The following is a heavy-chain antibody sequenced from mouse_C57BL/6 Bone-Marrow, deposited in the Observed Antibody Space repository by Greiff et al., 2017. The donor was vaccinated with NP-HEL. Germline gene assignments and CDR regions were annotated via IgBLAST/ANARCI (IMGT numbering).Heavy chain of an antibody. D-gene: IGHD1-1*01. V-gene: IGHV2-2*01. CDR2: IWRGGST. CDR3: ASRRYYGSSWFAY. CDR1: GFSLTSYG. J-gene: IGHJ3*01. Sequence: VKLMESGPGLVQPSQCLSITCTVSGFSLTSYGVHWVRQSPGKGLEWLGVIWRGGSTDYNAAFISSLSISKDNSTTHAFFKMNSLQADDTAIYYCASRRYYGSSWFAYWGQGTLVTVSA.